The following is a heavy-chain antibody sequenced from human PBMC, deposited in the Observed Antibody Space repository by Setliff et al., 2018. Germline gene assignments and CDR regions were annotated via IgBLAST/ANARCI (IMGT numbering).Heavy chain of an antibody. CDR1: GSAISSGHY. CDR3: ARDFFRAREDAFMLEYAFDI. D-gene: IGHD3-16*01. J-gene: IGHJ3*02. CDR2: FRPSGRT. Sequence: SETLSLTCAVSGSAISSGHYWGWLRQPPGKGGLEWIGSFRPSGRTYYNPSLKSRVTISLDTSRKQFSLKLTSVTAADTAVYYCARDFFRAREDAFMLEYAFDIWGQGTVVTVSS. V-gene: IGHV4-38-2*02.